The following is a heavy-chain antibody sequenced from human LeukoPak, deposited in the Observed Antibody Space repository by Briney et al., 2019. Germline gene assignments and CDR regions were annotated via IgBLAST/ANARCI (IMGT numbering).Heavy chain of an antibody. J-gene: IGHJ4*02. CDR2: INHSGST. CDR1: GGSFSGYY. CDR3: ARALTKVATIMGY. V-gene: IGHV4-34*01. Sequence: PSETLPLTCAVYGGSFSGYYWSWIRQPPGKGLEWIGEINHSGSTNYNPSLKSRVTISVDTSKNQFSLKLSSVTAADTAVYYCARALTKVATIMGYWGQGTLVTVSS. D-gene: IGHD5-12*01.